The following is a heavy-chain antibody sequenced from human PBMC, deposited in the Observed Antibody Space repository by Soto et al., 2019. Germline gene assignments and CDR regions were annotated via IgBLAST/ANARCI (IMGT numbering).Heavy chain of an antibody. CDR3: AKDRVGAGI. J-gene: IGHJ3*02. CDR1: GFTFSNAW. CDR2: ISGSGGST. Sequence: HPGGSLRLSCAASGFTFSNAWINWVRQAPGKGLEWVSAISGSGGSTYYADSVKGRFTISRDNSKNTLYLQMNSLRAEDTAVYYCAKDRVGAGIWGQGTMVTVS. V-gene: IGHV3-23*01. D-gene: IGHD1-26*01.